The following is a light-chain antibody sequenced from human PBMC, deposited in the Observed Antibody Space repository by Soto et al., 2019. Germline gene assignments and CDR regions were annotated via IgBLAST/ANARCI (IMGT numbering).Light chain of an antibody. Sequence: QSVLTQPPSASGSPGQSVTISCTGTSSDVGGYNYVSWYQQHPGKVPKLMIYEVTKRPSGVPDRFSGSKSGNTASLTVSGLQAEDEADYYCSSYAGSNVIFGGGTKVTVL. V-gene: IGLV2-8*01. J-gene: IGLJ2*01. CDR1: SSDVGGYNY. CDR3: SSYAGSNVI. CDR2: EVT.